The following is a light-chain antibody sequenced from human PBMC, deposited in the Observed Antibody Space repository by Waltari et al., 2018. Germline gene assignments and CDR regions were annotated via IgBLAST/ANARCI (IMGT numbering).Light chain of an antibody. Sequence: EIVLTQSPATLSLSPGESATLSCRASQSVSHYLAWYQQKPGRAPRLLISDAFNRATGVPARFSGSWSGTDFTLIISSLEPEDFAVYYCQQRSSWPLTFGQGTRLDIK. J-gene: IGKJ5*01. CDR2: DAF. CDR1: QSVSHY. CDR3: QQRSSWPLT. V-gene: IGKV3-11*01.